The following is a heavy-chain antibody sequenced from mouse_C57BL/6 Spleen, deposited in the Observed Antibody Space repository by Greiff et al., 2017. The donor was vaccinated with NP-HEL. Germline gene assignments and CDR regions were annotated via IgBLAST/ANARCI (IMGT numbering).Heavy chain of an antibody. CDR3: AKSYGRDYYAMDY. CDR1: GFSLTSYG. Sequence: QVQLQQSGPGLVQPSQSLSITCTVSGFSLTSYGVHWVRQSPGKGLEWLGVIWRGGSTDYNAAFMSRLSITKDNSKGQVFFKMNSLQADDTAIYYCAKSYGRDYYAMDYWGQGTSVTVSS. V-gene: IGHV2-5*01. D-gene: IGHD1-1*01. CDR2: IWRGGST. J-gene: IGHJ4*01.